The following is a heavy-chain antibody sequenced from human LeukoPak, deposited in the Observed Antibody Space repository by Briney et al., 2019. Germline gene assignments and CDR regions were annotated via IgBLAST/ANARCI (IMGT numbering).Heavy chain of an antibody. CDR3: ARETSRIIYY. J-gene: IGHJ4*02. CDR1: GYSISSGYY. Sequence: SETLSLTCTVSGYSISSGYYWGWIRQPPGKGLEWIANVYHNGNTFYNPSLKSRVTISVDTSNNQFSLTLTSVTAADTAVCFCARETSRIIYYWGQGMLVTVSS. CDR2: VYHNGNT. V-gene: IGHV4-38-2*02.